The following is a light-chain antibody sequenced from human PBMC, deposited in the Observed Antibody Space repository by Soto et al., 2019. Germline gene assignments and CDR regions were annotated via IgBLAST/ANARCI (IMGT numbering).Light chain of an antibody. J-gene: IGKJ1*01. Sequence: EIVMTQSPATLSLSPWERATLSCRASQSVSSSYLSWYQQSPGQAPRLLIYGASIRATGIPARFSGSGSGTAFTLTISSLQPEDFAVYYCQQDYNLPWTFGQGTKVEIK. V-gene: IGKV3D-7*01. CDR1: QSVSSSY. CDR3: QQDYNLPWT. CDR2: GAS.